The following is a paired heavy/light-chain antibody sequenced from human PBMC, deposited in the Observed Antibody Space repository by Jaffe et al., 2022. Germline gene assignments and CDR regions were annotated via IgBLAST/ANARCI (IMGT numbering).Light chain of an antibody. CDR3: SSHTSSSLFV. CDR2: KVS. J-gene: IGLJ1*01. CDR1: SSDVGGYNY. Sequence: QSALTQPASVSGSPGQPITISCTGTSSDVGGYNYVSWYQQHPGKAPKLMIYKVSNRPSGVSDRFSGSKSGNTASLTISGLQAEDEADYYCSSHTSSSLFVFGTGTKVTVL. V-gene: IGLV2-14*01.
Heavy chain of an antibody. J-gene: IGHJ4*02. D-gene: IGHD6-19*01. CDR1: EFTYRAYY. V-gene: IGHV3-7*01. CDR2: INEDGSQK. Sequence: EVQLVESGGGLVQPGGSLTLSCAASEFTYRAYYMSWVRQAPGKGLEWVAKINEDGSQKYSVDSVKGRFTISRDNAMDSLYLQMNNLRAEDTAVYYCARVGSTSGWAPDYWGRGTLVSVSS. CDR3: ARVGSTSGWAPDY.